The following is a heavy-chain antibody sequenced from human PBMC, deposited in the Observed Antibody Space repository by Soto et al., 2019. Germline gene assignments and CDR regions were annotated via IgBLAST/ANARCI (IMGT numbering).Heavy chain of an antibody. CDR3: ATRRGSGGGSDHDAFDI. Sequence: ASWRASGRAFGNTFTAPDFTWVQQAPGQGLEGMGGIKPINGNTNYAQKIQDRVTITRDRSMSTAYMELSSLRSEDTAMYYCATRRGSGGGSDHDAFDIWGQGTMVTVSS. J-gene: IGHJ3*02. CDR2: IKPINGNT. D-gene: IGHD6-19*01. V-gene: IGHV1-45*02. CDR1: GNTFTAPD.